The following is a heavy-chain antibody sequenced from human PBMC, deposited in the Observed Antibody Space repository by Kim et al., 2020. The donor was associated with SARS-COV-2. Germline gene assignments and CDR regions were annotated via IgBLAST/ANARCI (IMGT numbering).Heavy chain of an antibody. J-gene: IGHJ4*02. Sequence: ADSGQGRFTISRGNSKSTLYPQMNSLRAEDTAVYYCAREYGSGSYCFDYWGQGTLVTVSS. V-gene: IGHV3-30*01. CDR3: AREYGSGSYCFDY. D-gene: IGHD3-10*01.